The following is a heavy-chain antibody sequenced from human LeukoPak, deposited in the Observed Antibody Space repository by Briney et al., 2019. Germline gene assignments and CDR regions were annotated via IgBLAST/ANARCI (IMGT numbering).Heavy chain of an antibody. CDR1: GFSLSTNGVG. Sequence: ESGPTLVRPTQTLTLTCTFSGFSLSTNGVGVGWIRQPPGKALEWLALIYWNDDKRYRPSLKSGLSITKDTSKNQVVLTMTKMDPVDTATYYCALGSTVITSWDYWGQGTLVTVSS. J-gene: IGHJ4*02. CDR3: ALGSTVITSWDY. V-gene: IGHV2-5*01. D-gene: IGHD4-23*01. CDR2: IYWNDDK.